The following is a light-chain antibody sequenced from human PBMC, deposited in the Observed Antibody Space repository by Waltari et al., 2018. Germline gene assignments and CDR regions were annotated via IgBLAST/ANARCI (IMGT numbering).Light chain of an antibody. V-gene: IGKV4-1*01. CDR3: QQYHPSSSFT. Sequence: DIVMTQSPDSLAVSLGERATFNCKSRQNVLRSCNNKSCLAWFQQKPGQPPKLLIYWAPTRESGVPDRFSASESGTDFALTISSLQAEDVAVYYCQQYHPSSSFTLGQGTKLEIK. CDR1: QNVLRSCNNKSC. CDR2: WAP. J-gene: IGKJ2*01.